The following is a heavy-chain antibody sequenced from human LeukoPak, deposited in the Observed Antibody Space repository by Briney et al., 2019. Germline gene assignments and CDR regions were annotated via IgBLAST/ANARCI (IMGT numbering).Heavy chain of an antibody. D-gene: IGHD5-18*01. CDR3: ARVQTDTAMVTVAGTWFDP. CDR2: INPNSGGT. CDR1: GYTFTGYY. Sequence: ASVTVSCKASGYTFTGYYMHWVRQAPGQGLEWMGWINPNSGGTNYAQKFQGRVTMTRDTSISTAYMELSRLRSDDTAVYYCARVQTDTAMVTVAGTWFDPWGQGTLVTVSS. V-gene: IGHV1-2*02. J-gene: IGHJ5*02.